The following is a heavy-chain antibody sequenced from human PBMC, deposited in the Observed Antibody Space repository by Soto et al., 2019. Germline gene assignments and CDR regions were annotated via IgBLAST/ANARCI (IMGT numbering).Heavy chain of an antibody. D-gene: IGHD2-2*01. V-gene: IGHV1-18*01. J-gene: IGHJ1*01. CDR1: GYTFTSYG. CDR2: ISAYNGNT. CDR3: ARGSLGYCSSTSCYPAEYFQH. Sequence: ASVKVSCKASGYTFTSYGISWVRQAPGQGLEWMGWISAYNGNTNYAQKLQGRVTMTTDTSTSTAYMELRSLRSDDTAVYYCARGSLGYCSSTSCYPAEYFQHWGQGTLVTVSS.